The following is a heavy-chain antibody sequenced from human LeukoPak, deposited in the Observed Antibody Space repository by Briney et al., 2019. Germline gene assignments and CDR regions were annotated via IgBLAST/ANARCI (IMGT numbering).Heavy chain of an antibody. CDR2: IIPIFGTA. J-gene: IGHJ6*02. D-gene: IGHD3-3*01. V-gene: IGHV1-69*13. CDR3: ASNYDFWSGYYRTLYYYYYGMDV. CDR1: GGTFSSYA. Sequence: SVNVSCKASGGTFSSYAISWVRQAPGQGLEWMGGIIPIFGTANYAQKFQGRVTITADESTSTAYMELSSLRSEDTAVYYCASNYDFWSGYYRTLYYYYYGMDVWGQGTTVTVSS.